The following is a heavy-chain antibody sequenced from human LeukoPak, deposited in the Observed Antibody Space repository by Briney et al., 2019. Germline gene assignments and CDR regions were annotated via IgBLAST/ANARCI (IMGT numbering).Heavy chain of an antibody. CDR2: IYYSGST. J-gene: IGHJ4*02. CDR3: ARGRGATTPFDY. V-gene: IGHV4-59*01. Sequence: SETLSLTCTVSGGSISSYYWSWIRQPPGKGLEWIGYIYYSGSTNYNPSLESRVTISVDTSKNQFSLKLSSVTAADTAVYYCARGRGATTPFDYWGQGTLVTVSS. D-gene: IGHD5-12*01. CDR1: GGSISSYY.